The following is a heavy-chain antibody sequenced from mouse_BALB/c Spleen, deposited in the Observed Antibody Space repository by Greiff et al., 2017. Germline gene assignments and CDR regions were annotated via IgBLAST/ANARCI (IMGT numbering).Heavy chain of an antibody. J-gene: IGHJ3*01. CDR3: ARQKVWFAY. V-gene: IGHV5-12-1*01. Sequence: EVKLEESGGGLVKPGGSLKLSCAASGFTFSSYAMSWVRQTPEKRLEWVAYISSGGGSTYYPDTVKGRFTISRDNAKNTLYLQMSSLKSEDTAMYYCARQKVWFAYWGQGTLVTVSA. CDR1: GFTFSSYA. CDR2: ISSGGGST.